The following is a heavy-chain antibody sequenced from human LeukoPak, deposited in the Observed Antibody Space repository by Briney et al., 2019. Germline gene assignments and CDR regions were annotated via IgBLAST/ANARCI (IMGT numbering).Heavy chain of an antibody. CDR2: IIPIFGTA. J-gene: IGHJ4*02. D-gene: IGHD2-21*02. Sequence: SVKVSCKASGGTFSSYAISWVRQAPGQGLEWMGGIIPIFGTANYAQKFQGRVTITADKSTSTAYMELSRLLSGDTAVYYCARGKTMVYCGGDCYRFDNWGQGTLVTVSS. CDR3: ARGKTMVYCGGDCYRFDN. V-gene: IGHV1-69*06. CDR1: GGTFSSYA.